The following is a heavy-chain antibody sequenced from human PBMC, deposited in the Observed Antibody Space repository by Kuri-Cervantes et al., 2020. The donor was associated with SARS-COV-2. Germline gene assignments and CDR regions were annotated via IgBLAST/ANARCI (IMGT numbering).Heavy chain of an antibody. CDR1: GGSISSSSYY. D-gene: IGHD1-26*01. V-gene: IGHV4-30-2*01. CDR3: ARGLGRFDP. CDR2: IYHSGST. Sequence: SCTVSGGSISSSSYYWGWIRQPPGKGLEWIGYIYHSGSTYYNPSLKSRVTISVDRSKNQFSLKLSSVTAADTAVYYCARGLGRFDPWGQGTLVTVSS. J-gene: IGHJ5*02.